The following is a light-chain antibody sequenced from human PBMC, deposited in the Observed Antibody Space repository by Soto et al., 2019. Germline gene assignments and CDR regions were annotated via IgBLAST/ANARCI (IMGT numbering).Light chain of an antibody. CDR3: QQYGSSPPYT. CDR1: QSVSSSY. V-gene: IGKV3-20*01. J-gene: IGKJ2*01. CDR2: GAS. Sequence: EIVLTQSPGILSLSPGERATLSCRASQSVSSSYLAWYQQKPGQAPRLLIYGASNRATGIPDRFSASGSNTNFTLTISRLEPEDFAVYYCQQYGSSPPYTFVQGTKREIK.